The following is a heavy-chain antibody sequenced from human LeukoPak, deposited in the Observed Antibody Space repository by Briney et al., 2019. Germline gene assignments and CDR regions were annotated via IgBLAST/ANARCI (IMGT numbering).Heavy chain of an antibody. J-gene: IGHJ4*02. CDR3: ARDMWRSYHFDY. D-gene: IGHD2-21*01. V-gene: IGHV3-48*03. CDR1: GFTFSSYE. CDR2: ISSSGSTI. Sequence: QAGGSLRLSCAASGFTFSSYEMNWVRQAPGKGLEWVSYISSSGSTIYYADSVKGRFTISRDNAKNSLYLQMNSLRAEDTAVYYCARDMWRSYHFDYWGQGTLVTVSS.